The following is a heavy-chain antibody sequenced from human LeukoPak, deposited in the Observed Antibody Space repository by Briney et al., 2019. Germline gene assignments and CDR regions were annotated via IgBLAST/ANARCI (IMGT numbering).Heavy chain of an antibody. CDR1: GGSISSNSYY. CDR3: ARNKYYYGSGNYGVPNWFDP. J-gene: IGHJ5*02. V-gene: IGHV4-39*01. D-gene: IGHD3-10*01. CDR2: IYYSGST. Sequence: PSETLSLTCTVSGGSISSNSYYWGWIRQPPGKGLKWIGSIYYSGSTYYNPSLKSRVTISVDTSKNQFSLKLSSVTATDTAVHYCARNKYYYGSGNYGVPNWFDPWGQGTLVTVSS.